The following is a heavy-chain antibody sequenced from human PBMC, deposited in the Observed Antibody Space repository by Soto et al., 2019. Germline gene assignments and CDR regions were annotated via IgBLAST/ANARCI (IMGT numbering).Heavy chain of an antibody. D-gene: IGHD1-26*01. CDR1: GGSFSGYY. CDR2: INHIGIT. CDR3: ASWVGAPPYYYYGMDV. J-gene: IGHJ6*02. V-gene: IGHV4-34*01. Sequence: SETLSLTCAVYGGSFSGYYWSWIRQPPVKGLELIWEINHIGITYYNPSLNSRVTISVDTSKNQFSLKLSPVTAPDPAVYYCASWVGAPPYYYYGMDVWGQGTTVTV.